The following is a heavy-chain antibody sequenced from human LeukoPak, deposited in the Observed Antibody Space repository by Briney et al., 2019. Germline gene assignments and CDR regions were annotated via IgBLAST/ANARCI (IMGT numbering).Heavy chain of an antibody. CDR3: ARTKTVYGSGKDTTTLAPDY. CDR1: GGSISSYY. Sequence: KASETLSLTCTVSGGSISSYYWSWIRQPPGKGLEWIGYIYYSGSTNYNPPLKSRVTISVDTSKNQFSLKLSSVTAADTAVYYCARTKTVYGSGKDTTTLAPDYWGQGTLVTVSS. CDR2: IYYSGST. D-gene: IGHD3-10*01. V-gene: IGHV4-59*01. J-gene: IGHJ4*02.